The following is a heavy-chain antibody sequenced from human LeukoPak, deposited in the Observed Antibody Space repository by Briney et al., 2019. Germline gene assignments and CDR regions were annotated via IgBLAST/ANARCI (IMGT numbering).Heavy chain of an antibody. Sequence: SETLSLTCTDSGGSISSYYWSWIRQPPGKGLEWIGYIYYSGSTNYNPSLKSRVTISVDTSKNQFSLKLSSVTAADTAVYYCARESSSGWFDPWGQGTLVTVSS. J-gene: IGHJ5*02. CDR3: ARESSSGWFDP. D-gene: IGHD6-6*01. V-gene: IGHV4-59*01. CDR1: GGSISSYY. CDR2: IYYSGST.